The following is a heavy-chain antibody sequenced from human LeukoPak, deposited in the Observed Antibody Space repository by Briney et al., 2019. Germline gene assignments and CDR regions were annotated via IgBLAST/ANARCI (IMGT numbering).Heavy chain of an antibody. Sequence: PGGSLRLSCAASGFTFSSYSMNWVRQAPGKGLEWVSSISSSSSYIYYADSAKGRFTISRDNAKNSLYLQMNSLRAEDTAVYYCARVVTDYDSSGYYGYWGQGTLVTVSS. CDR1: GFTFSSYS. D-gene: IGHD3-22*01. V-gene: IGHV3-21*01. CDR2: ISSSSSYI. CDR3: ARVVTDYDSSGYYGY. J-gene: IGHJ4*02.